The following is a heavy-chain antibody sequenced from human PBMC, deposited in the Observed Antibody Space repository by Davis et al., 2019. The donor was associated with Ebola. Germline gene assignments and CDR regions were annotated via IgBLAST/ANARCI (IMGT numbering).Heavy chain of an antibody. D-gene: IGHD2-15*01. CDR3: ARGDGIVVVVAAVYGMDV. CDR1: GYTFTGYY. CDR2: INPNSGGT. V-gene: IGHV1-2*06. J-gene: IGHJ6*04. Sequence: ASVQVSCKASGYTFTGYYMHWVRQAPGQGLEWMGRINPNSGGTNYAQKFQGRVTMTRDTSISTAYMELSRLRSADTAVYYCARGDGIVVVVAAVYGMDVWGKGTTVTVSS.